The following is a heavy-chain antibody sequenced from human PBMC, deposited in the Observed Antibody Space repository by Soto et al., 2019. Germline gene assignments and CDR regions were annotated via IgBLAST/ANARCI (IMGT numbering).Heavy chain of an antibody. CDR2: ISSSGSTI. CDR3: ARAHEVGSYLYFDY. CDR1: GFTFSSYE. D-gene: IGHD1-26*01. V-gene: IGHV3-48*03. J-gene: IGHJ4*02. Sequence: PGGSLRLSCAASGFTFSSYEMNWVRQAPGKGLEWVSYISSSGSTIYYADSVKGRFTISRDNAKNSLYLQMNSLRAEDTAVYYCARAHEVGSYLYFDYWGQGTLVTVSS.